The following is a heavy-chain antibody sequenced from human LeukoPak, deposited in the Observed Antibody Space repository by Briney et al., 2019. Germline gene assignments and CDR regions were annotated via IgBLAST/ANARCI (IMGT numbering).Heavy chain of an antibody. CDR3: AKRTGGYYYGFDY. V-gene: IGHV3-23*01. Sequence: GGSLRLSCAASRFAFSSYAMTWVRQAPGKGLEWVSTISGSSGNTYYADSVKGRFTISRDNSKNTLYLQINSLRAEDTAVYYCAKRTGGYYYGFDYWGQGTLVTVSS. CDR1: RFAFSSYA. CDR2: ISGSSGNT. D-gene: IGHD3-22*01. J-gene: IGHJ4*02.